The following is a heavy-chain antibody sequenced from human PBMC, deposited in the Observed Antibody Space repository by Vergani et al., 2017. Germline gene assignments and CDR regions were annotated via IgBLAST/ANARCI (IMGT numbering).Heavy chain of an antibody. D-gene: IGHD1-1*01. J-gene: IGHJ6*03. CDR2: ISSSGSTI. V-gene: IGHV3-48*03. CDR1: GFTFSSYE. CDR3: ARARGERFFXMDV. Sequence: EVQLVESGGGLVQPGGSLRLSCAASGFTFSSYEMNWVRQAPGKGLEWVSYISSSGSTIYYADSVKGRFTISRDHAKNSMYLHMNSLRAEETAVYYCARARGERFFXMDVWGKGTTVTVSS.